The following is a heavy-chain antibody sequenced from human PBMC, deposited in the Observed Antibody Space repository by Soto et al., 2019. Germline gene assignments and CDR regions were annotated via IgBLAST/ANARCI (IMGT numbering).Heavy chain of an antibody. CDR2: IYYTGTS. CDR1: GGSIRNNY. CDR3: ARLGGYYQAFDN. V-gene: IGHV4-59*08. J-gene: IGHJ4*02. D-gene: IGHD3-3*01. Sequence: PSETLSLTCTVSGGSIRNNYWSWIRQSPGKGLEWVGYIYYTGTSKYNPSLKSRVTISVDSSKNQFSLKLDSVTAADTAVYYCARLGGYYQAFDNWGQGTLVTVSS.